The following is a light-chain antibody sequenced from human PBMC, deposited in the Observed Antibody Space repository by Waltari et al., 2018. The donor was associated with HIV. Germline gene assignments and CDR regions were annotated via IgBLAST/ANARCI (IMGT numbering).Light chain of an antibody. CDR3: QQYDDWPRT. Sequence: EVVMTQSPATLSVSPGERAALACRASQSVSRNLAWYQQKPGQPPRLLIYAASTRDSGVPVRISGTGSGTEFTLTISSLQSEDFAVYYCQQYDDWPRTFGQGTRVEIK. V-gene: IGKV3-15*01. CDR2: AAS. CDR1: QSVSRN. J-gene: IGKJ1*01.